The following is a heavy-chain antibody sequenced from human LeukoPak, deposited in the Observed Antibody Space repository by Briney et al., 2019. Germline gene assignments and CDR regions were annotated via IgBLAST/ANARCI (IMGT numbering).Heavy chain of an antibody. V-gene: IGHV4-38-2*01. CDR3: ARQGPYCGGDCSNYFDF. CDR2: IDHSGST. J-gene: IGHJ4*02. CDR1: GYSISSGFY. Sequence: PSETLSLTCAVSGYSISSGFYWDWIRHPPGKGLGWFGTIDHSGSTYYNPSLKSRVTISVDTSTNQFSLKLSSVTAADTAVFYCARQGPYCGGDCSNYFDFWGQGILVTVSS. D-gene: IGHD2-21*01.